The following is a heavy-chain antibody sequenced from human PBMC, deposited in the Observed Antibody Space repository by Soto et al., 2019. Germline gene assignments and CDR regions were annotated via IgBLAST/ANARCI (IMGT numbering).Heavy chain of an antibody. CDR2: IFPGDSDT. D-gene: IGHD1-1*01. CDR3: ARLDYIVTAVNATTGPFDT. V-gene: IGHV5-51*01. CDR1: RYTWNAYW. Sequence: PVGSLKISCTAFRYTWNAYWVGWLRQMCWKGLEWRGVIFPGDSDTRYSPSLEGQVTISADKSSSTAYLQWNNLKASDSAMYYCARLDYIVTAVNATTGPFDTWGQGTPGTVSA. J-gene: IGHJ4*02.